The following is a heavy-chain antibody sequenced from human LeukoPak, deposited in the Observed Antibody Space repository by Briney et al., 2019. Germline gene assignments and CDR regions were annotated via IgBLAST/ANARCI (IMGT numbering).Heavy chain of an antibody. D-gene: IGHD3-9*01. Sequence: GGSLRLSCSTSGSIFSSHDMNWIRQAPGKGPEWISYISSSGGTIHYADSAEGRFTISRDNAKNSLYLQMNSLRAEDTAVYYCARDRPTLTGYYPFDYWGQGTLVTVSS. J-gene: IGHJ4*02. CDR1: GSIFSSHD. CDR3: ARDRPTLTGYYPFDY. V-gene: IGHV3-48*03. CDR2: ISSSGGTI.